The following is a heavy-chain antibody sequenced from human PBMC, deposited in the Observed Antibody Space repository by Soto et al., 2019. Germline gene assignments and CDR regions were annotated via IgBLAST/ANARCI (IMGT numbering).Heavy chain of an antibody. CDR1: GGSISSSNW. CDR2: IYHSGST. CDR3: ARRLGYCSGGSCYFLIDY. J-gene: IGHJ4*02. Sequence: PSETLSLTCAVSGGSISSSNWWSWVRQPPGKGLEWIGEIYHSGSTNYNPSLKSRVTISVDKSKNQFSLKLSSVTAADTAVYYYARRLGYCSGGSCYFLIDYWGQGTLVTVSS. D-gene: IGHD2-15*01. V-gene: IGHV4-4*02.